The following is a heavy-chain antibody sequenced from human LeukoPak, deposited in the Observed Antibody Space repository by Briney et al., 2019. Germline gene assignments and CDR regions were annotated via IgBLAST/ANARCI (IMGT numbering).Heavy chain of an antibody. CDR3: AREQLYSRSLDY. J-gene: IGHJ4*02. D-gene: IGHD6-13*01. V-gene: IGHV4-30-4*08. CDR1: GGSISSGGYY. Sequence: PSETLSLTCTVSGGSISSGGYYWSWIRQHPGKGLEWIGYIYYSGSTYYNPSLKSRVTISVDTSKNQFSLKLSSVTAADTAVYYCAREQLYSRSLDYWGQGTLVTVSS. CDR2: IYYSGST.